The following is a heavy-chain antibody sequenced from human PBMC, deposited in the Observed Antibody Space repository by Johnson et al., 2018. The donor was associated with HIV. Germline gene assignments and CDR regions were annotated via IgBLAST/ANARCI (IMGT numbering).Heavy chain of an antibody. J-gene: IGHJ3*02. CDR1: GFTFDDYA. Sequence: VQLVESGGGLVQPGRSLRLSCAASGFTFDDYAMHWVRQATGKGLEWVSAIGTAGDTYYPGSVKGRFTISRENAKNSLYLQMNSLRAGDTAVYYCARALGATYAFDIWGQGTMVTVSS. V-gene: IGHV3-13*01. D-gene: IGHD1-26*01. CDR2: IGTAGDT. CDR3: ARALGATYAFDI.